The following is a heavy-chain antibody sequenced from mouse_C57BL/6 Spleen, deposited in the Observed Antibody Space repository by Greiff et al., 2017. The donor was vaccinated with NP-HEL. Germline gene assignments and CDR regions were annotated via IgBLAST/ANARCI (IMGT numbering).Heavy chain of an antibody. J-gene: IGHJ2*01. CDR1: GYTFTDYY. CDR2: INPNNGGS. V-gene: IGHV1-26*01. Sequence: EVQLQQSGPELVKPGASVKISCKASGYTFTDYYMNWVKQSPGKSLEWIGAINPNNGGSSYNQKFKGKATLTVDKSSSTAYMELRSLTSEDSAVYYCARSFTTNLWGQGTTLTVSS. D-gene: IGHD1-1*01. CDR3: ARSFTTNL.